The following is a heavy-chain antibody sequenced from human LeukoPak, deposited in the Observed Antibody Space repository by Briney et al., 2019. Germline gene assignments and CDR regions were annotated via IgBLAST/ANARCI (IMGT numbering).Heavy chain of an antibody. Sequence: PGGSLRLSCAASGFTFSDYYMSWIHQAPGKGLEWVSYISSSGSTIYYADSVKGRFTISRDNAKNSLYLQMNSLRAEDTAVYYCARQVAAYGDFVHYYYYYYMDVWGKGTTVTVSS. D-gene: IGHD4-17*01. CDR3: ARQVAAYGDFVHYYYYYYMDV. V-gene: IGHV3-11*01. CDR2: ISSSGSTI. CDR1: GFTFSDYY. J-gene: IGHJ6*03.